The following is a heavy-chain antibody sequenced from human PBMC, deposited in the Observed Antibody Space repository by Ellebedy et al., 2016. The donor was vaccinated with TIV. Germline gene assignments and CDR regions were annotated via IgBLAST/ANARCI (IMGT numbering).Heavy chain of an antibody. CDR3: ARDMVQGMVARYLWFDY. D-gene: IGHD5-12*01. CDR2: ISAYTGNT. Sequence: ASVKVSCKASGYTFTSYGISWLRQAPGQGLEWMGWISAYTGNTDYAQKFQGRVTVTTDTSTSTAYMELRRLSSDDTAVYYCARDMVQGMVARYLWFDYWGQGTLVTVSS. J-gene: IGHJ4*02. CDR1: GYTFTSYG. V-gene: IGHV1-18*01.